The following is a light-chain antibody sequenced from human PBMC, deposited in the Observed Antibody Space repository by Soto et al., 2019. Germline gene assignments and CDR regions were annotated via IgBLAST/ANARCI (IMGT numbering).Light chain of an antibody. CDR1: QSISNW. V-gene: IGKV1-5*01. CDR3: KQYSSRST. CDR2: DAS. Sequence: DIQMTQSPSTLSASLGDRVTITCRASQSISNWLAWYQQKPGKAPNLLIYDASSLQSGVPSRFSGSGFGTEFTLTISSLQPGDFATYYCKQYSSRSTFGQGTKGDIK. J-gene: IGKJ1*01.